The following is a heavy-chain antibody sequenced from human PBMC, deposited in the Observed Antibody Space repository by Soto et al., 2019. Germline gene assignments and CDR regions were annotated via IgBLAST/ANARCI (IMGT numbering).Heavy chain of an antibody. CDR3: ARDKGSSGPYYFDY. CDR1: GYTFTNYG. Sequence: VQLVQSGAEVKKPGASVKVSCKASGYTFTNYGVSWVRQAPGQGLEWMGWISTYNRNTNYAQKLQGRVTMTTDTSTSTAYMELRSLRSDDTAAYYCARDKGSSGPYYFDYWGQGTLVTVSS. D-gene: IGHD3-22*01. J-gene: IGHJ4*02. CDR2: ISTYNRNT. V-gene: IGHV1-18*01.